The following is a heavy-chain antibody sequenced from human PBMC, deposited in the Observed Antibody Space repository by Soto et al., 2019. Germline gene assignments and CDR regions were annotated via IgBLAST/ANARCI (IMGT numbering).Heavy chain of an antibody. D-gene: IGHD6-6*01. J-gene: IGHJ4*02. CDR1: GGSISSSSFY. V-gene: IGHV4-39*01. CDR3: ARHRVEAARLDY. CDR2: IYYSGST. Sequence: SETLSLTCTVSGGSISSSSFYWGWIRQPPGKGLEWIGSIYYSGSTYYNPSLKSRVTISVDTSKNQFSLKLSSVTAADTAVYYCARHRVEAARLDYWGQGTLVTVSP.